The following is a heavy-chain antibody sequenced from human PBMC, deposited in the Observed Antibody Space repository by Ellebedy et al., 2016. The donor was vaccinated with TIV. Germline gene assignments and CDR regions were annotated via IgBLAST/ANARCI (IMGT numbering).Heavy chain of an antibody. CDR1: GGSVSSSGYY. CDR3: ARWFGELLYVRWFDP. V-gene: IGHV4-39*01. J-gene: IGHJ5*02. CDR2: VYYSGST. D-gene: IGHD3-10*01. Sequence: SETLSLTCTVSGGSVSSSGYYWGWIRQPPGKGLEWIGSVYYSGSTYCNPSLKSRVTISVDTSKSQFSLRLTSVTAADTAVYYFARWFGELLYVRWFDPWGQGTLVTVSS.